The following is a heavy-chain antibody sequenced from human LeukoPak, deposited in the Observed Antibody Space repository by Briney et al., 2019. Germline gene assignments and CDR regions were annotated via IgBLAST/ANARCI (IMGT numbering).Heavy chain of an antibody. Sequence: GGSLRLSCAASGFTFSSYSMNWVRQAPGKGLEWVSSISSSSSYIYYADSVKGRFTISRDNAKNSLYLQMNSLRAEDTALYYCAKGLTFGGVIGLFDYWGQGTLVTVSS. D-gene: IGHD3-16*02. CDR3: AKGLTFGGVIGLFDY. J-gene: IGHJ4*02. V-gene: IGHV3-21*04. CDR1: GFTFSSYS. CDR2: ISSSSSYI.